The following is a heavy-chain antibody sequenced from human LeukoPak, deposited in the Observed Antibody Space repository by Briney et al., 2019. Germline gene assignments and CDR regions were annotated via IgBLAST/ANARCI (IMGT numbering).Heavy chain of an antibody. CDR3: ARVLSIAAAGWFDP. Sequence: PSETLSLTCTVSGGSISSGGYYWSWIRQHPGKGLEWIGYIYYSGSTYYNPSLKSRVTISVDTSKNQFSLKLSSVTAADTAVYYCARVLSIAAAGWFDPWGQGTLVTVSS. CDR1: GGSISSGGYY. V-gene: IGHV4-31*03. D-gene: IGHD6-13*01. CDR2: IYYSGST. J-gene: IGHJ5*02.